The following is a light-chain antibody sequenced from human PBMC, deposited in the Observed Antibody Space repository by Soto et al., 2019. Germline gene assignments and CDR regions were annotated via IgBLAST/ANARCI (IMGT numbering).Light chain of an antibody. CDR2: GNS. CDR3: QSYDRSLSGSV. Sequence: QSVLTQPPSVSGAPGQRVTISCTGSTSNIGAGYDVHWYQQLPGTAPKLLIYGNSNRPSGVPDRFSVSKSGTSVSLAITGLQAEDEADYYCQSYDRSLSGSVFGGGTKLTVL. J-gene: IGLJ2*01. V-gene: IGLV1-40*01. CDR1: TSNIGAGYD.